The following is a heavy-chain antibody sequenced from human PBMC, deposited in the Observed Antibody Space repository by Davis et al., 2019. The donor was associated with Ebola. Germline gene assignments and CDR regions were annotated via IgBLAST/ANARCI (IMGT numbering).Heavy chain of an antibody. CDR1: GFTFSSYA. V-gene: IGHV4-34*01. Sequence: EPLKISCAASGFTFSSYAMSWVRQPPGKGLEWIGEINHSGSTNYNPSLKSRVTISVDTPKNQFSLKLSSVTAADTAVYYCARVPGRYSSYFDYWGQGTLVTVSS. J-gene: IGHJ4*02. CDR2: INHSGST. CDR3: ARVPGRYSSYFDY. D-gene: IGHD6-13*01.